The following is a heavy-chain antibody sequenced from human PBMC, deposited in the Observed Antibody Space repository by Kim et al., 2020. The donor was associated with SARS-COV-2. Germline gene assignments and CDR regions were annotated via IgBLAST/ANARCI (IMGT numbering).Heavy chain of an antibody. D-gene: IGHD2-2*01. CDR2: ISAYNGNT. Sequence: ASVKVSCKASGYTFTSYGISWVRQAPGQGLEWMGWISAYNGNTNYAQKLQGRVTMTTDTSTSTAYMELRSLRSDDTAVYYCAREGYCSSTSCYGSFSDYWGQGTLVTVSS. CDR3: AREGYCSSTSCYGSFSDY. V-gene: IGHV1-18*01. J-gene: IGHJ4*02. CDR1: GYTFTSYG.